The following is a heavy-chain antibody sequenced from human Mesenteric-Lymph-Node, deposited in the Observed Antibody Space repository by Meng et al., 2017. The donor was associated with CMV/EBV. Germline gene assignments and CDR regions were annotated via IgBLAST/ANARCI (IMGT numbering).Heavy chain of an antibody. Sequence: ASVKVSCKASGYTFTSYGISWVRQAPGQGLEWMGWINPSSGGTNYAQKFQGRVTMTRDTSISTAYMELSRLRSDDTAVYYCAGVYSYANWGQGTLVTVSS. CDR1: GYTFTSYG. CDR3: AGVYSYAN. CDR2: INPSSGGT. J-gene: IGHJ4*02. D-gene: IGHD5-18*01. V-gene: IGHV1-2*02.